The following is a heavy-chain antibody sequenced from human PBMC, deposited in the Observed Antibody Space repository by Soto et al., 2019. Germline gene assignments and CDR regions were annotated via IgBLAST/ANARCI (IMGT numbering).Heavy chain of an antibody. Sequence: QVQLVESGGGLVQPGGSLRLSCAASGFSFSVYFMSWVRQAPGNGLEWVSAINDKGGNTGYADLVRGRFTISRDNAKNPLYLQMNSLTAEDTGVYDGARENSAAFEYWGQGILVTVSS. J-gene: IGHJ4*02. D-gene: IGHD1-7*01. CDR1: GFSFSVYF. CDR2: INDKGGNT. CDR3: ARENSAAFEY. V-gene: IGHV3-11*06.